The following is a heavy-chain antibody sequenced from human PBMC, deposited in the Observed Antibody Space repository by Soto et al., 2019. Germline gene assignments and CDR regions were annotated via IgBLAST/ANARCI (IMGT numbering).Heavy chain of an antibody. Sequence: LGLSCAASGFTFGSYSMNWVRQAPGWGLEWVAYITSRSSTVDYADSVRGRFTISIDNAKNSLYLQMTSLRAEDTAVYYCARALYSSTWAYYFDSWGQRTLVTVSS. V-gene: IGHV3-48*01. D-gene: IGHD6-13*01. J-gene: IGHJ4*02. CDR1: GFTFGSYS. CDR2: ITSRSSTV. CDR3: ARALYSSTWAYYFDS.